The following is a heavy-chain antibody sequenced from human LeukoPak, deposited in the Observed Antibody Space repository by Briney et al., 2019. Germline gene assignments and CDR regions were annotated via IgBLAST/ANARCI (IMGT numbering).Heavy chain of an antibody. V-gene: IGHV4-4*07. CDR2: IYSGGNP. CDR3: GRNSGVY. CDR1: GGSISDFY. Sequence: SETLSLTCSVSGGSISDFYWSWIRQPAGKGLEWIGRIYSGGNPNYNPSLKSRVTVSLDASKNQFSLKLSSVTAANTAVCYCGRNSGVYWGREAQAT. D-gene: IGHD3-10*01. J-gene: IGHJ4*02.